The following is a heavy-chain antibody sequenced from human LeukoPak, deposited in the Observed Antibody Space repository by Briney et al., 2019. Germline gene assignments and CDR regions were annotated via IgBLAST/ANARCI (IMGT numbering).Heavy chain of an antibody. CDR1: GGAISSSSYY. Sequence: SGTLSLTCTVSGGAISSSSYYWDWIRQPPGQGLEWIGSIYYSGITYYNASLKSRVTMSIDTAKNHFSLKLSSVTAADTAVYFCARRLGSSSSWYSSWFDPWGQGTLVTVSS. CDR3: ARRLGSSSSWYSSWFDP. D-gene: IGHD6-13*01. J-gene: IGHJ5*02. CDR2: IYYSGIT. V-gene: IGHV4-39*02.